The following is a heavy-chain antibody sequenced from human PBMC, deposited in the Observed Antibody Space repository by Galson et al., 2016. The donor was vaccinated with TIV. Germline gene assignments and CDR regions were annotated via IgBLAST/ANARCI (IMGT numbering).Heavy chain of an antibody. CDR2: LIPIFGSP. Sequence: SVKVSCKASGGTISNLPFAWVRQAPGQGPEWLGSLIPIFGSPNYAQRFQGRVTITTDEATTTSYMELNSLQSEDTAGYYCARASGGDIGSGSSRYDPWGQGTLVTVSS. CDR1: GGTISNLP. V-gene: IGHV1-69*05. D-gene: IGHD3-10*01. CDR3: ARASGGDIGSGSSRYDP. J-gene: IGHJ5*02.